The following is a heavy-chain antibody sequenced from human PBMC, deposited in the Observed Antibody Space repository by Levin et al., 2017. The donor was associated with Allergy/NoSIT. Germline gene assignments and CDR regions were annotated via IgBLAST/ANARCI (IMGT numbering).Heavy chain of an antibody. CDR1: GFTFSTYA. V-gene: IGHV3-23*01. J-gene: IGHJ4*02. CDR3: AKMYDSGTSALDF. Sequence: GGSLRLSCAASGFTFSTYAMSWVRQAPGKGLEWVSGISGSGGSTYYADSVKGRFTISRDNSKNTLYLQMKSLRAEDTAVYYCAKMYDSGTSALDFWGQGILVTVSS. CDR2: ISGSGGST. D-gene: IGHD3-10*01.